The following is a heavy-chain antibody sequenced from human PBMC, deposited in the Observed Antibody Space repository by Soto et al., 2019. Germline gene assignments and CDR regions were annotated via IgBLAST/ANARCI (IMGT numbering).Heavy chain of an antibody. V-gene: IGHV4-59*08. J-gene: IGHJ3*02. Sequence: QVQLQESGPGLVKPSETLSLTCTVSGGSLRSFYWSWIRQPPGKGLEWIGYIHYSGRTNYNPSLKSRVTISVDTSSNQFSLKLTSVTAADTAVFFCARHSDPTFAFDIWGQGATVTVSS. D-gene: IGHD1-26*01. CDR3: ARHSDPTFAFDI. CDR1: GGSLRSFY. CDR2: IHYSGRT.